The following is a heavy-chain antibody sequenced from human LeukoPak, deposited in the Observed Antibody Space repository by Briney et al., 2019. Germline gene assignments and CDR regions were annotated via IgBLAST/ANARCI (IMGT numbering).Heavy chain of an antibody. CDR2: TSSSDAGK. CDR3: ARDRGGEEMRDTAMVLARVSGK. CDR1: GFSLSSYA. V-gene: IGHV3-23*01. D-gene: IGHD5-18*01. J-gene: IGHJ4*02. Sequence: PGGSLRLSCTVSGFSLSSYALSWVRRAPGKGLEWVSATSSSDAGKYYADSVRGRFTISRDNSRNTMYLQMNSLRAEDTAVYYCARDRGGEEMRDTAMVLARVSGKWGQGTLVTVSS.